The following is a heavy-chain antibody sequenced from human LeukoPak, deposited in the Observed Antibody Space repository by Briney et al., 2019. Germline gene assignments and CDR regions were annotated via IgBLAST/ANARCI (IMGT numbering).Heavy chain of an antibody. J-gene: IGHJ5*02. CDR2: IIPIFGTA. D-gene: IGHD2-15*01. CDR3: ARVPLPKESNFGYCSGGSCYSGWFDP. Sequence: GASVKVSCKASGGTFSSYAISWVRQAPGQGLEWMGGIIPIFGTANYAQKFQGRVTITTDESTSTAYMELSRLRSEDTAVYYCARVPLPKESNFGYCSGGSCYSGWFDPWGQGTLVTVSS. CDR1: GGTFSSYA. V-gene: IGHV1-69*05.